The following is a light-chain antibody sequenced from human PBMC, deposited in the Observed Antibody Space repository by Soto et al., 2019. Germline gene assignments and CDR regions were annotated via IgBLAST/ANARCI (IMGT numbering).Light chain of an antibody. CDR3: QQYSNWRYT. Sequence: EIVMTQSPGTLSVSPGERATLSCRASQIISTSLAWYQQKPGQAPRLLIYDASARATGIPGRFSGSGSGTEFTLTISGLQSDDFAVYYCQQYSNWRYTFGQGTRLEIK. V-gene: IGKV3D-15*01. CDR1: QIISTS. CDR2: DAS. J-gene: IGKJ2*01.